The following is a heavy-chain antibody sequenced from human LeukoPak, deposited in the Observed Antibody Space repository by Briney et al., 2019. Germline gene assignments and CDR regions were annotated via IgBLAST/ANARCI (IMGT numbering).Heavy chain of an antibody. J-gene: IGHJ4*02. CDR1: GCSISSYY. Sequence: SETLSLTCTVSGCSISSYYWSWIRQPPGKGLEWTGYIYYNGSTNYNPSLKSRVTISVDTSKNQFSLKLSSVTAADTAVYYCARDRGYYGSSGYYLTHPGNFDYWGQGTLVTVSS. CDR2: IYYNGST. V-gene: IGHV4-59*01. D-gene: IGHD3-22*01. CDR3: ARDRGYYGSSGYYLTHPGNFDY.